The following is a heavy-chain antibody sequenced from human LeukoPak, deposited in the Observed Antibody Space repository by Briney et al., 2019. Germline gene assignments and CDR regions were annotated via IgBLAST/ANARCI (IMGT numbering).Heavy chain of an antibody. D-gene: IGHD3-22*01. CDR2: ISGSGGST. CDR1: GFTFSNYA. V-gene: IGHV3-23*01. CDR3: ARLYYYDSSGLDAFDI. Sequence: GGSLRLSCAASGFTFSNYAMGWVRQAPGKGLEWVSAISGSGGSTYYPDSVKGRFTISRDTSRDTVYLQMHSLRSEDTAVYYCARLYYYDSSGLDAFDIWGQGTMVTVSS. J-gene: IGHJ3*02.